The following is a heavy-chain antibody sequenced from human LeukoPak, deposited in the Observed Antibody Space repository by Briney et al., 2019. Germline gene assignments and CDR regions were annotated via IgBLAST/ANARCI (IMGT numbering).Heavy chain of an antibody. V-gene: IGHV4-34*01. Sequence: SETLSLTCAVYGGSFSGFYWCWICPPPGQGLEWKGKINHSGSSSYNQSLKSRVTISVDTSKNQFSMKLSSVTAADTAVYYCARGPWLAHYYYYYYMDVWGKGTTVTVSS. CDR1: GGSFSGFY. D-gene: IGHD6-19*01. CDR2: INHSGSS. J-gene: IGHJ6*03. CDR3: ARGPWLAHYYYYYYMDV.